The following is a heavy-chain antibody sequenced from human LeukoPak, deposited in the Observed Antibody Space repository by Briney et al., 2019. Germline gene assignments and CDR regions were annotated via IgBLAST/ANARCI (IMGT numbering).Heavy chain of an antibody. D-gene: IGHD1-26*01. Sequence: GGSLRLSFAASGFTFSDYYMSWIRQAPGKGLEWVSYISSSGSTIYYADSVKGRFTISRDNAKNSLYLQMNSLRAEDTAVYYCASSIAKWDFDYWGQGTLVTVSS. CDR2: ISSSGSTI. V-gene: IGHV3-11*04. CDR3: ASSIAKWDFDY. J-gene: IGHJ4*02. CDR1: GFTFSDYY.